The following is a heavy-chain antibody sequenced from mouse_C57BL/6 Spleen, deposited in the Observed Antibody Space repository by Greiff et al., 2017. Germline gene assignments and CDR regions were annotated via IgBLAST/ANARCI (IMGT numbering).Heavy chain of an antibody. CDR1: GYTFTDYN. Sequence: VQLQQSGPELVKPGASVTMSCKASGYTFTDYNMHWVKQSHGKSLEWIGYINPNNGGTSYNQKFKGKATFTVNKSSSTAYMELRSLTSEDSAVYYCARKELYYYGSSLDYWGQGTTLTVSS. CDR3: ARKELYYYGSSLDY. D-gene: IGHD1-1*01. J-gene: IGHJ2*01. V-gene: IGHV1-22*01. CDR2: INPNNGGT.